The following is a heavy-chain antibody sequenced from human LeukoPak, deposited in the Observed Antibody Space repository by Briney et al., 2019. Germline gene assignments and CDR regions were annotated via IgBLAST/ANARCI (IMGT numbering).Heavy chain of an antibody. CDR1: GFTFSSYW. J-gene: IGHJ4*02. CDR3: AREPPLVGVIMFGTDY. V-gene: IGHV3-7*01. D-gene: IGHD3-10*01. CDR2: IKQDGSEK. Sequence: GGSLRLSCAASGFTFSSYWMSWFRQAPGEGLEWVANIKQDGSEKYYVDSVKGRFTISRDNAKNSLYLQMNSLRAEDTAVYYCAREPPLVGVIMFGTDYWGQGTLVTVSS.